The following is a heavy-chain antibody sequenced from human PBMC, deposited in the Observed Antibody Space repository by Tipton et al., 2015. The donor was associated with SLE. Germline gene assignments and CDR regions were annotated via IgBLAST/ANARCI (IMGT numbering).Heavy chain of an antibody. CDR1: GGSISPFH. Sequence: TLSLTCTVSGGSISPFHWSWLRQSPGKGLEWIGYIHHSGSINYNPSLRSQVTMSMDTSQNQFSLKLSSVTAADTAVYYCARHFYNIGWNHFDNWGPGTLVTVSS. CDR3: ARHFYNIGWNHFDN. V-gene: IGHV4-59*08. CDR2: IHHSGSI. J-gene: IGHJ4*02. D-gene: IGHD6-19*01.